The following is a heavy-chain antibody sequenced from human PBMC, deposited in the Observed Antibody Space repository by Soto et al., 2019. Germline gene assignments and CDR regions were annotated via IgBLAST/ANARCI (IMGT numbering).Heavy chain of an antibody. CDR3: ARGILPYYYGSGSYCADY. CDR1: GYTLTSYY. D-gene: IGHD3-10*01. CDR2: INPSGGST. Sequence: ASVKVSCKASGYTLTSYYMHWVRQAPGQGLEWMGRINPSGGSTTYAQKFQGRVTMTRDTSTSTVYMELSSLRSEDTAVYYCARGILPYYYGSGSYCADYWGQGTVVTVSS. V-gene: IGHV1-46*01. J-gene: IGHJ4*02.